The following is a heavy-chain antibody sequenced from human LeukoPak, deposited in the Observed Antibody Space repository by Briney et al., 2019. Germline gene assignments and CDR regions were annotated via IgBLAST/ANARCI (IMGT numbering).Heavy chain of an antibody. V-gene: IGHV3-7*01. CDR3: ARPSGYCSGGSCFPFDF. Sequence: PGGSLRLSCAASGFTFSSYWMSWVRQAPGKGLEWVANIKQDGSEKYYVDSVKGRSTISRDNAENSLYLRMNSLRAEDTAVYYCARPSGYCSGGSCFPFDFWGQGTLVTVSS. CDR2: IKQDGSEK. J-gene: IGHJ4*02. CDR1: GFTFSSYW. D-gene: IGHD2-15*01.